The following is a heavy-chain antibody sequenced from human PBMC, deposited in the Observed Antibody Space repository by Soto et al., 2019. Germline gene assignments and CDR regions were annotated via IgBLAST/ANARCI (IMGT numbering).Heavy chain of an antibody. D-gene: IGHD3-22*01. Sequence: SETLSLTCTVSGGSFSSGSYYWSWIRPPPGKGLEWIGYIYYSGITNYSPSLKSRVTMSVDTSKNQFSLKLSSVTAADTAVYYCARSKYYYDSSGYRVPEYFQHWGQGTLVTVSS. V-gene: IGHV4-61*01. CDR3: ARSKYYYDSSGYRVPEYFQH. CDR2: IYYSGIT. CDR1: GGSFSSGSYY. J-gene: IGHJ1*01.